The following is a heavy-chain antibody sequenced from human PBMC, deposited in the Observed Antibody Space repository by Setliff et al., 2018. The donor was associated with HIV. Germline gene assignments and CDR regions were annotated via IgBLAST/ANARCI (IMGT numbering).Heavy chain of an antibody. D-gene: IGHD6-19*01. Sequence: SETLSLTCIVSGGSISGSSYYWNWIRQTPGKGLEWIGEIHPTGHINYNPSYKSRVTVSLDTSKIQFSLKLNSVTAADTGVYYCAAFDSGRDVWGQGTLVTVSS. CDR2: IHPTGHI. J-gene: IGHJ4*02. CDR1: GGSISGSSYY. CDR3: AAFDSGRDV. V-gene: IGHV4-34*01.